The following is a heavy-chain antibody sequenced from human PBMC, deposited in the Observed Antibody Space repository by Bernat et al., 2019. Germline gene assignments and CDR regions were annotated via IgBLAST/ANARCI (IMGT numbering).Heavy chain of an antibody. CDR2: ISYDGSNK. D-gene: IGHD2-2*01. CDR1: GFTFSSYG. CDR3: AKEYCSTRCREDYFDD. Sequence: ASGFTFSSYGTHWVRQAPGKGLEWVAVISYDGSNKHYADSVKGRFTISRDNSKNTLYLQMNSLRAEDTAVYYCAKEYCSTRCREDYFDDWGQG. J-gene: IGHJ4*02. V-gene: IGHV3-30*18.